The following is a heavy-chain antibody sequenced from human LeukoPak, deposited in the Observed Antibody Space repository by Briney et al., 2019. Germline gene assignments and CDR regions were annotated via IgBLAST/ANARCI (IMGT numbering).Heavy chain of an antibody. CDR3: ARVHYYGMDV. J-gene: IGHJ6*02. Sequence: EWVSYISSSGRTIYYSDSAKGRFTISRDNAKNSLYLQMNSLRAEDTAVYYCARVHYYGMDVWGQGTTVTVSS. CDR2: ISSSGRTI. V-gene: IGHV3-11*01.